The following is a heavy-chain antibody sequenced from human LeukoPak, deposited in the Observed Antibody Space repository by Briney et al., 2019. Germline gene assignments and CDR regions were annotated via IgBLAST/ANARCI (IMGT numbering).Heavy chain of an antibody. D-gene: IGHD3-9*01. CDR3: ARETGRGFDY. Sequence: PGGSLRLSCAASGFTFSSYAMHWVRQAPSKELEWVAVISYDGGNKYYADSVKGRFTISRDNSKNTLSLQMNSLRPEDTAVYYCARETGRGFDYWGQGTLVTVSS. CDR2: ISYDGGNK. CDR1: GFTFSSYA. J-gene: IGHJ4*02. V-gene: IGHV3-30-3*01.